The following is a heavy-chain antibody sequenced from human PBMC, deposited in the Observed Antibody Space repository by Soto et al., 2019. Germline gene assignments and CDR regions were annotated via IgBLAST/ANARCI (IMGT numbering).Heavy chain of an antibody. J-gene: IGHJ4*02. CDR3: ARDQTGITTPGGGRIDY. CDR2: MSYDGSNK. Sequence: QVQLVESGGGVVQPGRSLRLSCAASGFTLSIYARHWVRQTPGTGLECVAIMSYDGSNKYYADSVKGRFTISRDNSKNTLYLQMNSLRAEDTAVYYCARDQTGITTPGGGRIDYWGQGTLVTVSS. CDR1: GFTLSIYA. D-gene: IGHD6-13*01. V-gene: IGHV3-30-3*01.